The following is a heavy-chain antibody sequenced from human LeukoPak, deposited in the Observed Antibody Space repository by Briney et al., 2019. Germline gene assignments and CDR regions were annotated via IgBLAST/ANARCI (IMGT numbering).Heavy chain of an antibody. CDR3: ARKVAAPDY. CDR1: GFTFRSYE. Sequence: GGSLRLSCEDSGFTFRSYEMNWVRQAPGKGLEWIAYLSSSGSAFSYADSVRGRFTISRDNSKNTLYLQMNSLRAEDAAVYYCARKVAAPDYWGQGTLVTVSS. D-gene: IGHD6-19*01. V-gene: IGHV3-48*03. J-gene: IGHJ4*02. CDR2: LSSSGSAF.